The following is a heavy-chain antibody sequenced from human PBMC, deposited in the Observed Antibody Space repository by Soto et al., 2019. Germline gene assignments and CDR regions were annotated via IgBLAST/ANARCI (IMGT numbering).Heavy chain of an antibody. CDR3: AREEVRGLVVVPAAMRGEWDYYYYYMDV. D-gene: IGHD2-2*01. V-gene: IGHV1-69*04. CDR1: GGTFSSYT. CDR2: IIPILGIA. Sequence: SVKVSCKASGGTFSSYTISWVRQAPGQGLEWMGRIIPILGIANYAQKFQGRVTITADKSTSTAYMELSSLRSEDTAVYYCAREEVRGLVVVPAAMRGEWDYYYYYMDVWGKGTTVTVSS. J-gene: IGHJ6*03.